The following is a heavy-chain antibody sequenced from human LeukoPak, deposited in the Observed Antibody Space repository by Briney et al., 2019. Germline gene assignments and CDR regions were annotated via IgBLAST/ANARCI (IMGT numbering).Heavy chain of an antibody. J-gene: IGHJ4*02. CDR3: AKAETVTQRGYFDY. CDR2: IRYDGSEE. D-gene: IGHD4-17*01. Sequence: GGSLRLSCAASGFTFGDYGMHWLRQAPGKGLEWVTFIRYDGSEEYYTDSVKGRFTISRDNSKNTFYLQMNSLRAEDTAVYYCAKAETVTQRGYFDYWGQGTLVTVSS. V-gene: IGHV3-30*02. CDR1: GFTFGDYG.